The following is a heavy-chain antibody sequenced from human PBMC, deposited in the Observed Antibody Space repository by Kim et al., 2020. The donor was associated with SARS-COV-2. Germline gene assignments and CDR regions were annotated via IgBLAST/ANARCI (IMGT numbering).Heavy chain of an antibody. CDR3: ARGGTYNYNSLDY. J-gene: IGHJ4*02. Sequence: YAGSVKGRFTISRDNAKSTVYLEMNSLRAEDTAVYYCARGGTYNYNSLDYWGQGTLVTVSS. D-gene: IGHD5-18*01. V-gene: IGHV3-74*01.